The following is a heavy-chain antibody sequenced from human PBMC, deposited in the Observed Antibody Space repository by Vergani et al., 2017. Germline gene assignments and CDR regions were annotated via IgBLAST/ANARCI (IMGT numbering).Heavy chain of an antibody. V-gene: IGHV5-51*01. CDR2: IHPADSDT. J-gene: IGHJ4*02. CDR1: GYSFTNYW. CDR3: ARLYGRDSSGSKYFDY. Sequence: EVQLVQSGAEVKKPGESLKISCQISGYSFTNYWIGWVRQMPGKGLEWMGIIHPADSDTRYSPSFQVQVTISVDKSISTAYLPRSSLRASDSAMYYCARLYGRDSSGSKYFDYWGQGTLVTVSS. D-gene: IGHD3-22*01.